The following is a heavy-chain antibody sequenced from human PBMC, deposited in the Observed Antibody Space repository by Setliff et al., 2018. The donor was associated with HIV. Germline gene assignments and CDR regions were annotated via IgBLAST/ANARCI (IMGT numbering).Heavy chain of an antibody. V-gene: IGHV4-39*07. CDR1: GGTINRSGYY. CDR2: IYYSGST. CDR3: ARVLYYYYYADV. Sequence: PSETLSLTCTVSGGTINRSGYYWGWIRQPPGKGLEWIGSIYYSGSTYYNPSFNSRVTISIDTSKNQFSLKLSSVTAADTAVYYCARVLYYYYYADVWGKGTTVTVSS. J-gene: IGHJ6*03. D-gene: IGHD3-3*01.